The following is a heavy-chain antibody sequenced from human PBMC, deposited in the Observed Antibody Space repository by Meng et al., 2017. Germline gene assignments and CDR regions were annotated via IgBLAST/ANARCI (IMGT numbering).Heavy chain of an antibody. CDR1: VGPYSSRTW. CDR3: ARVSRACSGGSCYPRFDY. CDR2: IYHSGST. V-gene: IGHV4-4*02. Sequence: VPLLASGPGLVKPVGTLSLTCAASVGPYSSRTWWSGVRKAPGKGLEWIGEIYHSGSTNYNPSLKSRVTISVDKSKDQFSLKLSSVTAADTAVYYCARVSRACSGGSCYPRFDYWGQGTLVTVSS. D-gene: IGHD2-15*01. J-gene: IGHJ4*02.